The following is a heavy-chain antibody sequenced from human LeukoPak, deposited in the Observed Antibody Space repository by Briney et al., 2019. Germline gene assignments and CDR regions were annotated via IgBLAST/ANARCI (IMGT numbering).Heavy chain of an antibody. J-gene: IGHJ4*02. Sequence: GGTLRLSCAASGFTFSSYGMSWVRQAPGKGLEWVSAISGSGGSTYYADSVKGRFTIYRDNSKNTLYLQMNSLRAEDTAVYYCAKDPRVTITVTFFFEYWGQGTLVTVSS. CDR3: AKDPRVTITVTFFFEY. CDR2: ISGSGGST. CDR1: GFTFSSYG. V-gene: IGHV3-23*01. D-gene: IGHD4-17*01.